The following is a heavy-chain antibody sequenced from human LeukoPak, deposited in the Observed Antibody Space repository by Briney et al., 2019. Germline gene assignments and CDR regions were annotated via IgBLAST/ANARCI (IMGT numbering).Heavy chain of an antibody. CDR3: ATHNESYYGPFDY. V-gene: IGHV3-53*01. CDR1: GFSVSNKY. J-gene: IGHJ4*02. D-gene: IGHD1-26*01. CDR2: VYSGGST. Sequence: PGGSLRLSCAASGFSVSNKYMSWVRQAPGKGLQWVSVVYSGGSTHYADSVKGRFTISRDQFKNTLYLQMNSLRAEDTAVYYCATHNESYYGPFDYWGQGTLVTVSS.